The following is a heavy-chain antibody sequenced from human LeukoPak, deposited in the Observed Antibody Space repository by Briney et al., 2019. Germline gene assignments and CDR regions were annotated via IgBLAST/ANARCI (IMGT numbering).Heavy chain of an antibody. CDR3: ARVVLPPGGAFDI. Sequence: SETLSLTCTVSGGSISSYYWGWIRQPPGKGLEWIGYIYYSGSTNYNPSLKSRVAISVDTSKNQFSLKLSSVTAADTAVYYCARVVLPPGGAFDIWGQGTLVTVSS. J-gene: IGHJ4*02. CDR1: GGSISSYY. CDR2: IYYSGST. V-gene: IGHV4-59*01. D-gene: IGHD3-9*01.